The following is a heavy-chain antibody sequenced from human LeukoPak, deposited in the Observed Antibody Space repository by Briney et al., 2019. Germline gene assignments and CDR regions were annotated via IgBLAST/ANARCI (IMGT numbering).Heavy chain of an antibody. V-gene: IGHV1-18*01. CDR1: GYTFINYD. CDR2: ISTYNGNT. J-gene: IGHJ6*03. Sequence: GASVKVSCKASGYTFINYDFSWVRQAPGQGLEWMGWISTYNGNTNYAQKLQGRVTMTRNTSISTAYMELSSLRSEDTAVYYCARGPVRELLEDYYYYMDVWGKGTTVTISS. D-gene: IGHD1-26*01. CDR3: ARGPVRELLEDYYYYMDV.